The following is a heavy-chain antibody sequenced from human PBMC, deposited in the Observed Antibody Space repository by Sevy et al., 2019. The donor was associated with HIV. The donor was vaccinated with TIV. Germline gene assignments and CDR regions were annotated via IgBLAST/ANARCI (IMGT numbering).Heavy chain of an antibody. V-gene: IGHV4-34*01. CDR1: GGSFSGYY. J-gene: IGHJ3*02. Sequence: SETLSLTCAVYGGSFSGYYWSWIRQPPGKGLEWIGEINHSGSTNYNPSLKSRVTISVETSKNQFSLKLSSVTAADTAVYYCARHCSGTSCSHAFDIWGQGTMVTVSS. CDR2: INHSGST. D-gene: IGHD2-2*01. CDR3: ARHCSGTSCSHAFDI.